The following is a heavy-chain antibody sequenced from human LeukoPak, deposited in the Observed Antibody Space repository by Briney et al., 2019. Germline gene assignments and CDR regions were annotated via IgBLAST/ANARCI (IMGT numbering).Heavy chain of an antibody. CDR3: AKEDSFGYYYMAV. V-gene: IGHV3-30*02. D-gene: IGHD3-22*01. Sequence: GGSLRLSCAASGFTFSSYGMHWVRQAPGKGLEWVAFIRYDGSNKYYADSVKGRFTISRDNSKNTLYLQMNSLMAEDTAVYYCAKEDSFGYYYMAVSGKGPTVTVSS. CDR1: GFTFSSYG. CDR2: IRYDGSNK. J-gene: IGHJ6*03.